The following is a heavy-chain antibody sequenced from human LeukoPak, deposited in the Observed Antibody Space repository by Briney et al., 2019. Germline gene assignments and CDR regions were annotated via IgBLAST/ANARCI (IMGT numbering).Heavy chain of an antibody. CDR1: GFTFSRYS. J-gene: IGHJ4*02. Sequence: AGGSLRLSCAVSGFTFSRYSMNWVRQAPGKGLEWLSYIGSSGSLIYYADSVKGRFTISRDNAKSSLYLQMNSLRDEDTAVYYCARDLPFDFWGQGTLVTVSS. V-gene: IGHV3-48*02. CDR2: IGSSGSLI. CDR3: ARDLPFDF.